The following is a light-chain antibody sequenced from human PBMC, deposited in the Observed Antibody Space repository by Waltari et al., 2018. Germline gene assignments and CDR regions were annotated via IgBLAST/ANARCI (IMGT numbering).Light chain of an antibody. CDR2: GAS. V-gene: IGKV3-20*01. CDR3: QQYDISPLT. Sequence: EIVLTQSPGTLSLSPGERATLSCRASQTVRTTYLAWYQQKPGQAPTLLIYGASSRATGIPDRVSGSGSGTDFSLTISSLEPEDFAVYYCQQYDISPLTFGGVTKVEIK. CDR1: QTVRTTY. J-gene: IGKJ4*01.